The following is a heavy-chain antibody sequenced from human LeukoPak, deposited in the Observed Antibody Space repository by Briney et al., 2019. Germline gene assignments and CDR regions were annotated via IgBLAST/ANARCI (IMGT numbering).Heavy chain of an antibody. CDR3: ARKLVL. CDR2: IGSSGVTK. Sequence: PGGSLRLSCAASGFSFSTYAMNWVRQTPEKGLEWVSYIGSSGVTKYYADSVKGRFIISRDNAKNSLFLQMNSLRDDDTAVYFCARKLVLWGQGTLVTASS. J-gene: IGHJ4*02. CDR1: GFSFSTYA. V-gene: IGHV3-48*02.